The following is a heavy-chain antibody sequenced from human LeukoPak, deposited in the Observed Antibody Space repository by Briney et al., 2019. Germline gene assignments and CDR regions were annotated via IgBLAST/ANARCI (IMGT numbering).Heavy chain of an antibody. CDR3: ARRVAGTHGYYYCMDV. CDR1: GFTFSSYA. Sequence: GGSLRLSCAASGFTFSSYAMHWVRQAPGKGLEYVSAISSNGGSTYYANSVKGRFTISRDNSKNTLYLQMGSLRAEDMAVYYCARRVAGTHGYYYCMDVWGQGTTVTVSS. J-gene: IGHJ6*02. D-gene: IGHD6-19*01. V-gene: IGHV3-64*01. CDR2: ISSNGGST.